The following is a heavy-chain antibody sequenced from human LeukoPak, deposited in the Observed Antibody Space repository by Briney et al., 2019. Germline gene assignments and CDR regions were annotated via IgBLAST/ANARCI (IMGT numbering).Heavy chain of an antibody. CDR1: GFTFSTSG. CDR3: VKFVRYYFDY. Sequence: GGSLRLSCAASGFTFSTSGMHWIRQAPGKGLEWVAVISYDGGNTYYADSVKGRFTISRDNSKNTVFLQMHSLRGGDTAVYYCVKFVRYYFDYWGQGTLVTVSS. V-gene: IGHV3-30*18. D-gene: IGHD3-10*02. J-gene: IGHJ4*02. CDR2: ISYDGGNT.